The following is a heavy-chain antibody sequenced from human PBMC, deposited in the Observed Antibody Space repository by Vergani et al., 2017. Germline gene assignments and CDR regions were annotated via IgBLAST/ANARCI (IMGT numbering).Heavy chain of an antibody. CDR3: GRVADFYRLGSCLLDR. Sequence: QVRPQESGPGLVKPSETLSLTCSVSGGPMSGYYWSWIGQPPGKELEWIGYMYHSGSTNYNPSLETRVTISGDRSKNQFSLKLNSVPAANTAVYYCGRVADFYRLGSCLLDRWVQGILVTVSS. CDR2: MYHSGST. D-gene: IGHD3-10*01. CDR1: GGPMSGYY. J-gene: IGHJ5*02. V-gene: IGHV4-59*01.